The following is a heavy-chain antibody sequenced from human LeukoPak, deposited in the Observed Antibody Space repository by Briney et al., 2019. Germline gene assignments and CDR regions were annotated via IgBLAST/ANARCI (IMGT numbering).Heavy chain of an antibody. CDR3: AKDPTSARFYCSSTSCFYHFDY. D-gene: IGHD2-2*01. CDR1: GFTFSSYA. J-gene: IGHJ4*02. V-gene: IGHV3-23*01. Sequence: GGSPRLSCAASGFTFSSYAMSWVRQAPGKGLEWVSAISGSGGSTYYADSVKGRFTISRDNSKNTLYLQMNSLRAEDTAVYYCAKDPTSARFYCSSTSCFYHFDYWGQGTLVTVSS. CDR2: ISGSGGST.